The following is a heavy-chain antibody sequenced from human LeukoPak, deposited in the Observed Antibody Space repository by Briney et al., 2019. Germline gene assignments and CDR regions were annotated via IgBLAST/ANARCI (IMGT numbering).Heavy chain of an antibody. CDR3: GKNRYSGSLSPFDI. Sequence: PGGSLRLSCAASGFTFSSFAMSWVRQAPGKGLEWVSTIAGSGGSSHYADSVKGRFTISRDKSKNTLYLQMSSLRVEDTAVYYCGKNRYSGSLSPFDIWGQGTMVTVSS. J-gene: IGHJ3*02. CDR2: IAGSGGSS. D-gene: IGHD1-26*01. V-gene: IGHV3-23*01. CDR1: GFTFSSFA.